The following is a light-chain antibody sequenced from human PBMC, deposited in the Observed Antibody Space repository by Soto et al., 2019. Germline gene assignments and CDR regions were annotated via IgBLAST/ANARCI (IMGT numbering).Light chain of an antibody. CDR1: SSDVGAYNY. CDR3: SSYTSSRIRV. CDR2: DVS. J-gene: IGLJ3*02. V-gene: IGLV2-14*01. Sequence: QSALTQPASVSGSPGQSITISCTGTSSDVGAYNYVSWYQQHPGKAPKLMIYDVSNRPSGLSNRFSGSKSGSTASLTISGLQAEDEADYYCSSYTSSRIRVFGGGTKLTVL.